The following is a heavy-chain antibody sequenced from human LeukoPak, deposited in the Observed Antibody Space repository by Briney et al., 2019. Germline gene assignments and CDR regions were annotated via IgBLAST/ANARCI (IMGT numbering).Heavy chain of an antibody. D-gene: IGHD3-22*01. J-gene: IGHJ3*02. V-gene: IGHV3-23*01. CDR3: AKRPRDTSGYYLGAFDI. CDR2: ISASGGTT. CDR1: GFTFSNYA. Sequence: GGSLRLSCAASGFTFSNYAMTWVRQAPGKGLEWVSGISASGGTTYYADSVKGRFTISRDNSKNTLYLQMNSLRAEHTAVYYCAKRPRDTSGYYLGAFDIWGQGTMVTVSS.